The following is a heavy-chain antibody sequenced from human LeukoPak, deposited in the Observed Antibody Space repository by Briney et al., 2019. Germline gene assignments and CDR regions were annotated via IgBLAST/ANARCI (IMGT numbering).Heavy chain of an antibody. CDR2: FYYTGIT. Sequence: SETLSLTCTVSGGSISSYYWSWIRQPPGKGLEWIGNFYYTGITSYNPSLKSRVTISVDTSKNHFSLKLSSVTAADTAVYFCARGVAHWGQGTLVTVSS. J-gene: IGHJ4*02. D-gene: IGHD2-8*01. CDR1: GGSISSYY. CDR3: ARGVAH. V-gene: IGHV4-59*08.